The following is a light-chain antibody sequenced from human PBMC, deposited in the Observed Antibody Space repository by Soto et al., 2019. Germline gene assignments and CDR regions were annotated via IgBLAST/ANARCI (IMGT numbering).Light chain of an antibody. V-gene: IGLV1-44*01. CDR2: GSS. Sequence: QSVLTQPPSASGTPGQRVTIPCSGSTSSIGANAVNWYQQVPGTAPRLLIYGSSQRPSGVPDRFSGSKSGTSASLAISGLQSEDEADYYCATWDDNLPGWVFGGGTKLTVL. J-gene: IGLJ3*02. CDR3: ATWDDNLPGWV. CDR1: TSSIGANA.